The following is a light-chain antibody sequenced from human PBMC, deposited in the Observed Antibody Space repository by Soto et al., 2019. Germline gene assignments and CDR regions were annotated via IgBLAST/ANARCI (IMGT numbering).Light chain of an antibody. V-gene: IGLV1-51*01. CDR1: RSNIGNNF. CDR3: GTWDSSMTGYV. J-gene: IGLJ1*01. Sequence: QYVLTQPPSVSAAPGQEVTISCSRSRSNIGNNFVSWYQQFPGTAPKLLIYDNYKRASGITDRISGSKSGTSATLGITGLQAGDAADYYWGTWDSSMTGYVFGPGTRSAS. CDR2: DNY.